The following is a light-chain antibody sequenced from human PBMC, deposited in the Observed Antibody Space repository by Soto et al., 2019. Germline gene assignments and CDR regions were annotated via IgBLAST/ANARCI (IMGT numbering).Light chain of an antibody. CDR1: QSIRTW. J-gene: IGKJ1*01. V-gene: IGKV1-5*01. CDR2: DAS. Sequence: DIQLTQSPSTLSASVGDRVTITCRASQSIRTWLAWYQQKPGKAPKLLIYDASSLESGVPSRFGASGSRTEFSLTISSLQPDDFAIYYCQQFNDYSPWTFGQGTRVELK. CDR3: QQFNDYSPWT.